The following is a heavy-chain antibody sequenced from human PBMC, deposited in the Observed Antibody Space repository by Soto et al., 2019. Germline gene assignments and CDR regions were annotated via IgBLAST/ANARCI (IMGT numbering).Heavy chain of an antibody. CDR1: GGTFSSYT. CDR3: AREYCSSTSCYADYYYYYYMDV. Sequence: SVKVSCKASGGTFSSYTISWMRQAPGQGLEWMGRIIPILGIANYAQKFQGRVTITADKSTSTAYMELSSLRSEDTAVYYCAREYCSSTSCYADYYYYYYMDVWGKGTTVTVSS. D-gene: IGHD2-2*01. CDR2: IIPILGIA. J-gene: IGHJ6*03. V-gene: IGHV1-69*04.